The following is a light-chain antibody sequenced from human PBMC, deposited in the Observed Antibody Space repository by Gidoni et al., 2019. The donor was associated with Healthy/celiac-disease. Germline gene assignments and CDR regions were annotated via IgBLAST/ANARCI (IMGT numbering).Light chain of an antibody. Sequence: IQLKHAPSSLSASVGDRVTITCRASQSISSYLNWYQQKPGKAPKLLIYAASSLQSGVPSRFSGSGSGTDFTLTISSLQPEDFATYYCQQSYSTPCSFGQGTKLEIK. J-gene: IGKJ2*04. CDR2: AAS. V-gene: IGKV1-39*01. CDR1: QSISSY. CDR3: QQSYSTPCS.